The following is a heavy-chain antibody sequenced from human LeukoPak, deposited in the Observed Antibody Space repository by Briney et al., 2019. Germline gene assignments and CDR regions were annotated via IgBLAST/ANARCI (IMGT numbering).Heavy chain of an antibody. D-gene: IGHD6-13*01. V-gene: IGHV3-66*04. J-gene: IGHJ4*02. Sequence: QPGGSLRLSCAASALTVSSDYMSWVRQAPGKGLEWVSTIYSGGGTYYADSVKGRFTISRDNSKNTLYLQMNSLRGEDTAVYYCARHFHGSSWYNYFHYWGQGTLVTVSS. CDR1: ALTVSSDY. CDR3: ARHFHGSSWYNYFHY. CDR2: IYSGGGT.